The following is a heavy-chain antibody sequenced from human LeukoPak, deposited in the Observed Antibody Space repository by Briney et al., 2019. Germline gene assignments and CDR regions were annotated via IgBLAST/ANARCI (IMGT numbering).Heavy chain of an antibody. D-gene: IGHD3-10*02. J-gene: IGHJ4*02. Sequence: TGGSLRLSCAASGFKFSSYSMKWVRQAPGKGLEWVSFISSSSSYIYYADSVKGRFTISRDNAKNSLYLQMNSLRAEDTAVYYCARGTMFPYYFDYWGQGTLVTVSS. CDR3: ARGTMFPYYFDY. V-gene: IGHV3-21*01. CDR1: GFKFSSYS. CDR2: ISSSSSYI.